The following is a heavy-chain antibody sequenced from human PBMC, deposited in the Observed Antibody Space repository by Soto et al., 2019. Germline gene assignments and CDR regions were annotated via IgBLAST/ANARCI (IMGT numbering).Heavy chain of an antibody. D-gene: IGHD5-18*01. V-gene: IGHV4-30-4*01. J-gene: IGHJ5*02. CDR3: ARGRGYSYGLDA. CDR2: IYYSGST. Sequence: SETLSLTCTVSGGSISSCDYYWSWIRQPPGKGLEWIGYIYYSGSTYYNPSLKSRVTISVDTSKNQFSLNLSSVTAADTAVYYCARGRGYSYGLDAWGQGTLVTVSS. CDR1: GGSISSCDYY.